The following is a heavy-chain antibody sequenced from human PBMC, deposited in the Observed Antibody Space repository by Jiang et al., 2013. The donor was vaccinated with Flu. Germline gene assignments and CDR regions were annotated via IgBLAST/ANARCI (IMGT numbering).Heavy chain of an antibody. D-gene: IGHD3-22*01. CDR2: IIPIFGTA. Sequence: SGAEVKKPGSSVKVSCKASGGTFSSYAISWVRQAPGQGLEWMGGIIPIFGTANYAQKFQGRVTITADESTSTAYMELSSLRSEDTAVYYCARDLYYYDSSGYGHFDYWGQGTLVTVSS. V-gene: IGHV1-69*01. J-gene: IGHJ4*02. CDR1: GGTFSSYA. CDR3: ARDLYYYDSSGYGHFDY.